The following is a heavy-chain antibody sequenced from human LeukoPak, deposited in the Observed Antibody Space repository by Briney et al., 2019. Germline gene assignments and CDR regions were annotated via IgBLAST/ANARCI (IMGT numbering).Heavy chain of an antibody. Sequence: ASVKVSCEASGYTFTGYYMHWVRQAPGQGLEWMGWINPNSGGTNYAQMFQGRVTMTRDTSISTAFMELSRLRSDDTAVYYCATRITMVRGVISLFDPWGQGTLVTVSS. J-gene: IGHJ5*02. CDR1: GYTFTGYY. D-gene: IGHD3-10*01. CDR2: INPNSGGT. V-gene: IGHV1-2*02. CDR3: ATRITMVRGVISLFDP.